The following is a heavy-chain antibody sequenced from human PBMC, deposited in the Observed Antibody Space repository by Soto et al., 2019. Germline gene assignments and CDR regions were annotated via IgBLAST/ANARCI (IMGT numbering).Heavy chain of an antibody. CDR3: AIVAQRAVARPYYFDY. CDR2: IYYSGST. CDR1: GGSISSYY. Sequence: SETLSLTCTVSGGSISSYYWSWIRQPPGKGLEWIGYIYYSGSTNYNPSLKSRVTISVDTSKNQFSLKLSSVTAADTAVYYCAIVAQRAVARPYYFDYWGQGTLVTVSS. D-gene: IGHD6-19*01. V-gene: IGHV4-59*01. J-gene: IGHJ4*02.